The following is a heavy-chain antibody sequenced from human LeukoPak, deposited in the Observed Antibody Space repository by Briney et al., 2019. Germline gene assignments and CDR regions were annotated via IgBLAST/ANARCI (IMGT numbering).Heavy chain of an antibody. V-gene: IGHV1-18*01. Sequence: ASVKVSCKASGYTFTSYGISWVRQAPGHGLEWMGWISAYNGNTNYAQKLQGRVTMTTDTSTSTAYMELRSLRSDDTAVYYCARTSMGTVASIATSRWFDPWGQGTLVTVSS. J-gene: IGHJ5*02. CDR3: ARTSMGTVASIATSRWFDP. CDR2: ISAYNGNT. CDR1: GYTFTSYG. D-gene: IGHD6-6*01.